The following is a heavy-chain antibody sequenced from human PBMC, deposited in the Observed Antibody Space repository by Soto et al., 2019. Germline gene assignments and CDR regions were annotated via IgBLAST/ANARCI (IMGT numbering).Heavy chain of an antibody. Sequence: QVQLVQSGAEVKKPGASVTVSCKASGYAFTSYGISWVRQAPGQGRAWMGWISAYNGNTNYAQKLQGRVTMATDTYTSTAYKELRRLGSDDTAVYYCARDLSDEDFWSGYPTYDDWGQVTLVTVS. D-gene: IGHD3-3*01. V-gene: IGHV1-18*01. J-gene: IGHJ4*02. CDR1: GYAFTSYG. CDR3: ARDLSDEDFWSGYPTYDD. CDR2: ISAYNGNT.